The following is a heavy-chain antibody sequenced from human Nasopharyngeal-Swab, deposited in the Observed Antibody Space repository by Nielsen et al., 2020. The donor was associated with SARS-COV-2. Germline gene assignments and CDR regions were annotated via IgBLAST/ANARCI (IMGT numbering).Heavy chain of an antibody. Sequence: GESLKISCAASGFIFDNYVMHWVRQAPGKGLEWVSAISDEGDRTDYADSVKGRFTVSRDNSKNTLDLQMNSLRAEDTAIYYCGRRVKGDFDYWGQGTLVTFSS. J-gene: IGHJ4*02. CDR2: ISDEGDRT. V-gene: IGHV3-23*01. D-gene: IGHD3-16*01. CDR1: GFIFDNYV. CDR3: GRRVKGDFDY.